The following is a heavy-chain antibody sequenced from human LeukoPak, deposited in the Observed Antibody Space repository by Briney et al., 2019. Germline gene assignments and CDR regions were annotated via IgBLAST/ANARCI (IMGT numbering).Heavy chain of an antibody. CDR1: GFTFSSYA. CDR3: AKSMGPSIAAADLDY. CDR2: ISYDGSNK. Sequence: GGSLRLSCAASGFTFSSYAMSWVRQAPGKGLEWVAVISYDGSNKYYADSVKGRFTISRDNSKNTLYLQMNSLRAEDTAVYHCAKSMGPSIAAADLDYWGQGTPVIVSS. V-gene: IGHV3-30*18. J-gene: IGHJ4*02. D-gene: IGHD6-13*01.